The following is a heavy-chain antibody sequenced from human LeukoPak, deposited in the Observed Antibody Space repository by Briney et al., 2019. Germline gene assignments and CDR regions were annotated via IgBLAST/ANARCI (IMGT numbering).Heavy chain of an antibody. CDR2: IYYSGST. J-gene: IGHJ4*02. Sequence: KPSETLSLTCTVSGGSISSNYWSWIRQPPGKGLERIGYIYYSGSTNYNPSLKSRVTISVDTSKNQFSLKLSSVTAADMAVYYCARGEYQSYSDYWGQGTLVTVSS. CDR1: GGSISSNY. V-gene: IGHV4-59*01. CDR3: ARGEYQSYSDY. D-gene: IGHD2/OR15-2a*01.